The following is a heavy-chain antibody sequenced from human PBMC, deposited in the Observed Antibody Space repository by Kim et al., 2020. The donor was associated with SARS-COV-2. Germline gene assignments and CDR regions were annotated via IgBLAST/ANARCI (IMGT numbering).Heavy chain of an antibody. CDR3: ARYSGYYYGMDV. D-gene: IGHD3-22*01. V-gene: IGHV4-39*07. J-gene: IGHJ6*02. Sequence: YDNPSLKSRVTISVDTSKNQFSLKLSSVTAADTAVYYCARYSGYYYGMDVWGQGTTVTVSS.